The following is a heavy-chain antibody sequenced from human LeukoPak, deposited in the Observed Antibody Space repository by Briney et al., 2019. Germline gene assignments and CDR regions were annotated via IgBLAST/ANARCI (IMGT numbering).Heavy chain of an antibody. J-gene: IGHJ4*02. V-gene: IGHV3-23*01. Sequence: GGSLRLSRAASGFTFSSYAMSWVRQAPGKGLQWVSAISHNAAKTYYADSVKGRFTISRDSSKNTLYLQMNSLRAEDTAVYYCAKEIMETTYFDSWGQGTLVTVSS. CDR3: AKEIMETTYFDS. CDR2: ISHNAAKT. CDR1: GFTFSSYA. D-gene: IGHD4-17*01.